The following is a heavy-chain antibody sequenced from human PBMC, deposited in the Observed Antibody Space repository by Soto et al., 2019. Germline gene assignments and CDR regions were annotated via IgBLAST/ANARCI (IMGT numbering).Heavy chain of an antibody. Sequence: PSETLSLTCNVSGGSISNFHLSWIRQPPGKGLEWIGYIYYSGNYYNPSLMSRVSMSLDKSKNQFSLHLKSVTAADTALYFCALGGYNYGRPFDFWGQGTRVTVSS. J-gene: IGHJ4*02. CDR1: GGSISNFH. D-gene: IGHD5-18*01. CDR2: IYYSGN. V-gene: IGHV4-59*01. CDR3: ALGGYNYGRPFDF.